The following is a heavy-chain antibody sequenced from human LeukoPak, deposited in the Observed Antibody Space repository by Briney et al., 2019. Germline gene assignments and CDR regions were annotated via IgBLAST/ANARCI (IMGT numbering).Heavy chain of an antibody. Sequence: GGSLRLSCAASGFTFSSYAMNWVRQAPGKGLEWVSSISGSGTNTYYADSVKGRFTISRDNSKNTLSLQMNSPRAEDTAVYFCAKTAGYAGYSEIGYWGQGTLVTVSS. CDR1: GFTFSSYA. D-gene: IGHD5-12*01. CDR3: AKTAGYAGYSEIGY. CDR2: ISGSGTNT. J-gene: IGHJ4*02. V-gene: IGHV3-23*01.